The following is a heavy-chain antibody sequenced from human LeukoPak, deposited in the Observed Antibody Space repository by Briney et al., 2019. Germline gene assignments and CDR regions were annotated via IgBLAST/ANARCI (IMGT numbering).Heavy chain of an antibody. D-gene: IGHD5-12*01. CDR1: GFTFSSYG. V-gene: IGHV3-33*01. Sequence: GGSLRLCWGAAGFTFSSYGMHWVRQAPDKGLEWVAVIWYDGSNKYYADSVKGLFTISRDNTKNTLYLQINSLRAEDTAVYFCAREGSGYANDYWAQGTLVTFSS. J-gene: IGHJ4*02. CDR2: IWYDGSNK. CDR3: AREGSGYANDY.